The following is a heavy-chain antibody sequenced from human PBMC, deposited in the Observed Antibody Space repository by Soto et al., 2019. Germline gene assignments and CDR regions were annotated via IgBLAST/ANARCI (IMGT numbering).Heavy chain of an antibody. D-gene: IGHD2-15*01. CDR1: GGSISSGGYY. V-gene: IGHV4-31*03. J-gene: IGHJ5*02. CDR2: IYYSGST. CDR3: ARDQGGCSGGSCHNWFDP. Sequence: SETLSLTCTVSGGSISSGGYYWSWVRQHPGKGLEWIGYIYYSGSTYYNPSLKSRVTISVDTSKNQFSLKLSSVTAADTAVYYCARDQGGCSGGSCHNWFDPWGQGTLVTVSS.